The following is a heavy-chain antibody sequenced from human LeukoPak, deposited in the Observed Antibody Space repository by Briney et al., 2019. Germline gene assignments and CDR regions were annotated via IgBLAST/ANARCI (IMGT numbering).Heavy chain of an antibody. V-gene: IGHV3-11*01. J-gene: IGHJ4*02. Sequence: GGSLRLSCAASGFTFSDYYMSWIRQAPGKGLEWVSYISSSGSTTYYADSVKGRFTISRDNAKNSLYLQMNSLRAEDTAVYYCASTESSGWSDDYWGQGTLVTVSS. CDR2: ISSSGSTT. CDR1: GFTFSDYY. D-gene: IGHD6-19*01. CDR3: ASTESSGWSDDY.